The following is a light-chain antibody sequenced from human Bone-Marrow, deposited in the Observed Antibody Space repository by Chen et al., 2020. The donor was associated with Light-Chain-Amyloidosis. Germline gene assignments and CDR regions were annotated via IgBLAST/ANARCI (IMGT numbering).Light chain of an antibody. CDR2: DDR. Sequence: SYVLTQPSSVSVDPGQTAKIACGGNNIGSTSVHWYQQTPGQAPLLVVYDDRDRPSGIPERLSGSNSGNTATLTISRVEAGDEADYYCQVWDRSSDRPVFGGGTKLTVL. J-gene: IGLJ3*02. CDR3: QVWDRSSDRPV. V-gene: IGLV3-21*02. CDR1: NIGSTS.